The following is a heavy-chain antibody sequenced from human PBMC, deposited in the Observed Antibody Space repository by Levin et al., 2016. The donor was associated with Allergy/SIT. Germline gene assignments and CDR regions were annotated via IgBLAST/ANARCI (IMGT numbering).Heavy chain of an antibody. CDR1: GGTFSSYT. V-gene: IGHV1-69*02. CDR2: IIPILGIA. D-gene: IGHD4-23*01. Sequence: SVKVSCKASGGTFSSYTISWVRQAPGQGLEWMGRIIPILGIANYAQKFQGRVTITADKSTSTAYMELSSLRSEDTAVYYCARGSPGTVVTPEGWFDPWGQGTLVTVSS. J-gene: IGHJ5*02. CDR3: ARGSPGTVVTPEGWFDP.